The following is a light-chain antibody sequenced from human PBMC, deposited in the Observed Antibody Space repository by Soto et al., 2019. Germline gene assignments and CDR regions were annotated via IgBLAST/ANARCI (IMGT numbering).Light chain of an antibody. Sequence: DIVMTQSPDSLAVSLGERATINCKSSQSILYSSNNKNYLAWYQQTLGQPPKLLIYWASTRESGVPDRFSGSGSGTDFTLNINSVQAEDVAVYYCQQYYATPRTFGQGTKVEIK. CDR1: QSILYSSNNKNY. CDR3: QQYYATPRT. J-gene: IGKJ1*01. V-gene: IGKV4-1*01. CDR2: WAS.